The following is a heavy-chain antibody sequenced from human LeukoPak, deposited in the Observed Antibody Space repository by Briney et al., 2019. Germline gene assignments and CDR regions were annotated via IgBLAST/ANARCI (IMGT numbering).Heavy chain of an antibody. Sequence: PSETLSLTCNVFGGSINSGGYYWSWIRQPPGKGLEWIGYIYYSGTTYYNPSLKSRVSIAVDTSENQFSLKLSSVTAADTAVYYCARTMSSYYYAMDVWGQGTTVTVSS. CDR1: GGSINSGGYY. V-gene: IGHV4-30-4*01. J-gene: IGHJ6*02. CDR3: ARTMSSYYYAMDV. CDR2: IYYSGTT. D-gene: IGHD3-3*01.